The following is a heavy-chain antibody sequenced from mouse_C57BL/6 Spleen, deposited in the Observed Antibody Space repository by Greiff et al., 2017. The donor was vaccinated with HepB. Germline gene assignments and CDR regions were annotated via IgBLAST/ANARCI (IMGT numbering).Heavy chain of an antibody. V-gene: IGHV1-52*01. D-gene: IGHD2-5*01. Sequence: VQLQQSGAELVRPGSSVKLSCKASGYTFTSYWMHWVKQRPIQGLEWIGNIDPSDSETHYNQKFKDKATLTVDKSSSTAYMQLSSLTSEDSAVYYWARECSNLYYAMDYWGQGTSVTVSS. CDR3: ARECSNLYYAMDY. CDR1: GYTFTSYW. J-gene: IGHJ4*01. CDR2: IDPSDSET.